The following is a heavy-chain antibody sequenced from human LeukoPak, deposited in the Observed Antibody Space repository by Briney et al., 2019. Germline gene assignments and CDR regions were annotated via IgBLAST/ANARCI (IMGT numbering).Heavy chain of an antibody. CDR3: AKNTSGTYLDY. V-gene: IGHV3-23*01. CDR1: GFTFSSYA. Sequence: GGAPRLSCAASGFTFSSYAMSWVRQAPGKGLEWVSSIRTSGVSTNYADSVKGRFTISRDNSKSMVYLQMNSLRAEDTAVYYCAKNTSGTYLDYWGQGILVPVSS. J-gene: IGHJ4*02. D-gene: IGHD1-26*01. CDR2: IRTSGVST.